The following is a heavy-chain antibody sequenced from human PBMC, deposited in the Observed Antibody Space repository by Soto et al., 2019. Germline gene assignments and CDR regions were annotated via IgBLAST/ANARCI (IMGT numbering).Heavy chain of an antibody. D-gene: IGHD3-3*02. CDR1: NGSFTGYY. CDR3: SRGRMHFPPVNRLLYYGMEV. V-gene: IGHV4-34*01. J-gene: IGHJ6*02. Sequence: QVHLLQLGAGLLKPSETLSLTCSISNGSFTGYYWSWIRQPPGEGLEWIGEINTGGGTNLTPSLKSRFRLSMDWSKQQLTLCLTSLAAADTCLYFCSRGRMHFPPVNRLLYYGMEVWGQGTTVTISS. CDR2: INTGGGT.